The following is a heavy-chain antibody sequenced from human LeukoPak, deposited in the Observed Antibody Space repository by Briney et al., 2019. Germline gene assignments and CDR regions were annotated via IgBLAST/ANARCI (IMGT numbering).Heavy chain of an antibody. CDR3: ARAYYHDSSDYYFPLDY. V-gene: IGHV1-46*01. CDR1: GYTFTSYY. J-gene: IGHJ4*02. CDR2: INPSGGST. D-gene: IGHD3-22*01. Sequence: ASVKVSCRASGYTFTSYYMHWVRQAPGQGLEWMGIINPSGGSTTYAQKFQGRVTMTRDTSTSTVYMELSSLRSEDTTVYYCARAYYHDSSDYYFPLDYWGQGTLVTVSS.